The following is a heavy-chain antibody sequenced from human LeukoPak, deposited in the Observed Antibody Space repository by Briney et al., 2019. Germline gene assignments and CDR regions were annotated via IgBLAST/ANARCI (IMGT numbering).Heavy chain of an antibody. Sequence: GGSLRLSCAGSGFTFSNYGINWVRQAPGKGLEWVSYSRSSSPSMYYADSVKGRFTTSRDNAKNSLYLQMNSLRAEDTAVYYCARDWSFALDYWGQGTLVTVSS. D-gene: IGHD1-26*01. J-gene: IGHJ4*02. V-gene: IGHV3-48*01. CDR1: GFTFSNYG. CDR3: ARDWSFALDY. CDR2: SRSSSPSM.